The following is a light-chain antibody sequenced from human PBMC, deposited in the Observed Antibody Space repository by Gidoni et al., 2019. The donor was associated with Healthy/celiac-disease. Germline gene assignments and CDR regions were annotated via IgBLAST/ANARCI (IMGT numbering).Light chain of an antibody. Sequence: IVLTQSPGTLSLSPGERATLSCRASQSVSSSYLAWYQQKPGQAPRLLIYGASSRATGSPDRFSGSGSGTDFTLTISRLEPEDVAVYYCQQYGSSPPNTFGQGTKLEIK. J-gene: IGKJ2*01. V-gene: IGKV3-20*01. CDR2: GAS. CDR1: QSVSSSY. CDR3: QQYGSSPPNT.